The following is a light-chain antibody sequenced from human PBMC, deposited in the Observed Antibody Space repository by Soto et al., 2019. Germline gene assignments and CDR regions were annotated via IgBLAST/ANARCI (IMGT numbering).Light chain of an antibody. Sequence: TNSAIALSVSAADRVTITCRASQILSSSLAWYQQKPGKPPRLLIYAASTVASGIPARFSGSGSGTDFTLTISRLEPEDVGMYYCRQYSGSLQITFGQGT. V-gene: IGKV1-5*01. CDR2: AAS. CDR3: RQYSGSLQIT. CDR1: QILSSS. J-gene: IGKJ5*01.